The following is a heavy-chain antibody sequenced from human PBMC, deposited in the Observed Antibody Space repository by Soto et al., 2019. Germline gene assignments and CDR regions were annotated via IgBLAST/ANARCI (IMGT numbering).Heavy chain of an antibody. Sequence: GGSLRLSCAASGFTFSNFDMHWVRQVPGKGLEWVSAIGAARDPYYLGSVKGRFTISRENAKNSVYLQMNDLRAGDSAVYYCARAYTGRLPRRADYYYAMDVWGQGTTVTVSS. D-gene: IGHD2-2*02. CDR1: GFTFSNFD. V-gene: IGHV3-13*05. CDR3: ARAYTGRLPRRADYYYAMDV. CDR2: IGAARDP. J-gene: IGHJ6*02.